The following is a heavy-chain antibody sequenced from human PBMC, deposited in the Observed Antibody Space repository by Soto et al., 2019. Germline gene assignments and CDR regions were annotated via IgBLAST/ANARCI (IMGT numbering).Heavy chain of an antibody. D-gene: IGHD3-22*01. CDR1: GGSISSYY. J-gene: IGHJ4*02. Sequence: SETLSLTCTVSGGSISSYYWSWIRQPPGKGLEWIGYMYYSGSTNYNPSLKSRVTISVDTSKNQFSLKLSSVTAADTAVYYCGGKNYDSSGYFDYWGQGTLVNVS. V-gene: IGHV4-59*01. CDR3: GGKNYDSSGYFDY. CDR2: MYYSGST.